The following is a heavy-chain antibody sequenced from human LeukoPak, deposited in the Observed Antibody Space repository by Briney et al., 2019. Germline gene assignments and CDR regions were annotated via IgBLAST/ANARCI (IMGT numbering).Heavy chain of an antibody. Sequence: GGSLRLSCAASGFTFSNAWVSWVRQAPGKGLEWVGRIKSKTDGGTTDYAAPVKGRFTISRDDSKNTLYLQMNSLKTEDTAVYYCTTAPGIQLWLRGGGYYYMDVWGKGTTVTVSS. D-gene: IGHD5-18*01. J-gene: IGHJ6*03. CDR2: IKSKTDGGTT. CDR3: TTAPGIQLWLRGGGYYYMDV. V-gene: IGHV3-15*01. CDR1: GFTFSNAW.